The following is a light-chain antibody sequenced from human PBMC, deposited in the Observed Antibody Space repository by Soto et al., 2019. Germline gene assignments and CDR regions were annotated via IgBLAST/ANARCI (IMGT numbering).Light chain of an antibody. V-gene: IGKV1-39*01. CDR1: QNIRNY. CDR3: QQSDSFSMYT. Sequence: DIQMTQSPSSLSASVGDRVTIICRASQNIRNYLNWYQQRPGKAPNLLIYAASILQSGVPSRFSGSGSGSHFSHTISTLHPEDFATYYCQQSDSFSMYTFGQGTNLDIK. J-gene: IGKJ2*01. CDR2: AAS.